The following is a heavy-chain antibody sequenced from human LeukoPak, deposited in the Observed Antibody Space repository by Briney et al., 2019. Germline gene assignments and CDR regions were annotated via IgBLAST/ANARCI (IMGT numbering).Heavy chain of an antibody. CDR2: ISSSSSYI. D-gene: IGHD3-10*01. CDR1: GFTFSSYS. Sequence: PGGSLRLSCAASGFTFSSYSMNWVRQAPGKGLEWVSSISSSSSYIYYADSVKGRFTISRDNAKNSLYLQMNSLRAEDTAVYYCARDRAMVRGVRVHDYWGQGTLVTVSS. CDR3: ARDRAMVRGVRVHDY. J-gene: IGHJ4*02. V-gene: IGHV3-21*01.